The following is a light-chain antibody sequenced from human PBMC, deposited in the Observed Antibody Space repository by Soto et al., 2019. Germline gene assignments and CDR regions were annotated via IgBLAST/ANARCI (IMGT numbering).Light chain of an antibody. CDR2: EAS. CDR3: QQQINWPLT. CDR1: QTVSSS. Sequence: EIVLTQSPATLSLSPGERAALSLRASQTVSSSLAWYQEKPGQAHRLXIYEASNRATGIPARFSGSGSGADFTLTISSLEPEDFALYYCQQQINWPLTFGGGTKVDIK. J-gene: IGKJ4*01. V-gene: IGKV3-11*01.